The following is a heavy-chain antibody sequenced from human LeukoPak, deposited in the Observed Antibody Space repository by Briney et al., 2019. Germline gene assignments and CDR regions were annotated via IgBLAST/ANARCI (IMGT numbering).Heavy chain of an antibody. J-gene: IGHJ6*02. CDR3: AKDWALDYDILSGRGMDV. CDR1: GFTFDDYA. Sequence: PGGSLRLSCAASGFTFDDYAMHWVRQAPGKGLEWVSGISWNSGSIGYADSVKGRFTISRDNAKNSLYLQMNSLRAEDTALYYRAKDWALDYDILSGRGMDVWGQGTTVTVSS. CDR2: ISWNSGSI. D-gene: IGHD3-9*01. V-gene: IGHV3-9*01.